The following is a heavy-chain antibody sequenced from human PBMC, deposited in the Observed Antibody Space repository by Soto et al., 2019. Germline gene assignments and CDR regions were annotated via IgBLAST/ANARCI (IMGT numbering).Heavy chain of an antibody. CDR2: ISGSGGST. CDR1: GFTFSSYA. V-gene: IGHV3-23*01. D-gene: IGHD3-3*01. Sequence: GGSLRLSCAASGFTFSSYAMSWVRQAPGKGLEWVSAISGSGGSTYYADSVKGRFTISRDNSKNTLYLQMNSLRAEDTAVCYCAKDRALGLDYDFWSGYYISTPSTFDYWGQGTLVTVSS. J-gene: IGHJ4*02. CDR3: AKDRALGLDYDFWSGYYISTPSTFDY.